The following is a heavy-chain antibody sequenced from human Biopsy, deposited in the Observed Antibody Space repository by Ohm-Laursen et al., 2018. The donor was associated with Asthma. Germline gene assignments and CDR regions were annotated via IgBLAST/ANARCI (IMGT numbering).Heavy chain of an antibody. V-gene: IGHV3-30-3*01. CDR2: ISYDGSSI. CDR3: AREGVAGTHIKD. D-gene: IGHD6-19*01. CDR1: GFTLSDYY. J-gene: IGHJ4*02. Sequence: SLRLSCSASGFTLSDYYMHWVRQAPGKGLEWVAVISYDGSSIYYADSVKGRFTISRDNSKNTLSLQMNSLTAEDTAVYYCAREGVAGTHIKDWGQGTLVTVSS.